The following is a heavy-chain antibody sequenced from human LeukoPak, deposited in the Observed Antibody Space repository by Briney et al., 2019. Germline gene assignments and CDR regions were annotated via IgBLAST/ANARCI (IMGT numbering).Heavy chain of an antibody. V-gene: IGHV1-18*01. CDR2: ISTYNDNT. J-gene: IGHJ4*02. D-gene: IGHD3-3*01. CDR1: GYTFTSYG. Sequence: ASVKVSCKASGYTFTSYGISWVRQAPGQGLEWMGWISTYNDNTNYAQKLQGRVTMTTDTSTSTAYMELRSLRSEDTAVYYCATYPIFWSGPHPFDYWGQGTLVTVSS. CDR3: ATYPIFWSGPHPFDY.